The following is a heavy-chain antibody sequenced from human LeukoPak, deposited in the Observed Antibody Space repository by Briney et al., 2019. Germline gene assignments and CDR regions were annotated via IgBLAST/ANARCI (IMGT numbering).Heavy chain of an antibody. CDR3: WTYCSSTSCYVNYGMDV. J-gene: IGHJ6*02. CDR2: IYYSGST. Sequence: SETLSLTCTVSGGSISSSSYYWGWIRQPPGKGLEWIGSIYYSGSTYYNPSLKSRVTISVDTSKNQFSLKLSSVTAADTAVYYCWTYCSSTSCYVNYGMDVWGQGTTVTVSS. V-gene: IGHV4-39*01. CDR1: GGSISSSSYY. D-gene: IGHD2-2*01.